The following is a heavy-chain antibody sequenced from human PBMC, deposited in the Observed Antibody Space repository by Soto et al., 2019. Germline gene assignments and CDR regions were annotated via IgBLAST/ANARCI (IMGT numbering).Heavy chain of an antibody. CDR3: AKESRGIAPTVTGY. J-gene: IGHJ4*02. Sequence: EVQLLESGGGLVQPGGSLRLSCAASGFTFSNYAMSWVRQAPGKGLEWVSAIVGGGDSTYYADSLKGRFTISRDNSKNTLHLQMNRLRAEDTAVYFCAKESRGIAPTVTGYRGQGTLVTVSS. D-gene: IGHD6-13*01. V-gene: IGHV3-23*01. CDR2: IVGGGDST. CDR1: GFTFSNYA.